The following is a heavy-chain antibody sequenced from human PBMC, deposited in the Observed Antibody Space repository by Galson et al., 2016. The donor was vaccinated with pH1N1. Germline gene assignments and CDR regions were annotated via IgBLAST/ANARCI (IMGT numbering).Heavy chain of an antibody. D-gene: IGHD3-9*01. CDR1: GFSFSNCG. V-gene: IGHV3-30*18. Sequence: SLRLSCAASGFSFSNCGMHWVRQAPGKGPEWVAVISFDGSNKNYADSVRGRVTISRDNSKNTLFLLLDSLRPEDTAVYYCAKDRPQMMLRYFDWLLGDAMDVWGQGTLVTVSS. CDR3: AKDRPQMMLRYFDWLLGDAMDV. CDR2: ISFDGSNK. J-gene: IGHJ4*02.